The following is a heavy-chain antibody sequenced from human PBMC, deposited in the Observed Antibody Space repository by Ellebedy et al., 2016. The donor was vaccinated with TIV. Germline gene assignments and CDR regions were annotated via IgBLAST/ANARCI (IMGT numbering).Heavy chain of an antibody. CDR1: GFTFSSYW. Sequence: GESLKISCAASGFTFSSYWMHWVRQAPGKGLEWVSLIYSGGSTHYADSVKGRFTISRDNSKNTLYLQMNSLSPEDTAVYYCVSRPRGWGQGTLVTVSS. CDR2: IYSGGST. J-gene: IGHJ4*02. V-gene: IGHV3-53*01. CDR3: VSRPRG. D-gene: IGHD3-10*01.